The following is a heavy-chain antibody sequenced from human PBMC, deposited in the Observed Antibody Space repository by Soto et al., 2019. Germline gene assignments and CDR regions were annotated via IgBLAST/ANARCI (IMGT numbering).Heavy chain of an antibody. D-gene: IGHD2-15*01. CDR2: INAGNGNT. CDR3: ARASIVVVLDY. CDR1: GGTFSSYA. J-gene: IGHJ4*02. Sequence: ASVKVSCKASGGTFSSYAISWVRQAPGQGLEWMGWINAGNGNTKYSQKFQGRVTITRDTSASTAYMELSSLRSEDTAVYYCARASIVVVLDYWGQGTLVTVSS. V-gene: IGHV1-3*01.